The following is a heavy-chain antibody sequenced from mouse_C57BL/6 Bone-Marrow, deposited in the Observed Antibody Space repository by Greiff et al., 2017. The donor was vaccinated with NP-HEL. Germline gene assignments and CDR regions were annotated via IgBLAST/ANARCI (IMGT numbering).Heavy chain of an antibody. CDR1: GYAFSSSW. D-gene: IGHD1-1*01. CDR2: IYPGDGDT. Sequence: QVQLQQSGPELVKPGASVKISCKASGYAFSSSWMNWVKQRPGKGLEWIGRIYPGDGDTNYNGKFKGKATLTADKSSSTAYMQLSSLTSEDSAVYFCARWGFITTVVDGYWGQGTTLTVSS. CDR3: ARWGFITTVVDGY. V-gene: IGHV1-82*01. J-gene: IGHJ2*01.